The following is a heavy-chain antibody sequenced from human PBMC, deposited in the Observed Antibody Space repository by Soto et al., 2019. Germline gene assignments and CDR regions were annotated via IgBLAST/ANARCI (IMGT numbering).Heavy chain of an antibody. J-gene: IGHJ5*02. CDR3: AREYDSSGYYRLNWFDP. CDR2: ISAYNGNT. CDR1: GYTFTSYG. V-gene: IGHV1-18*01. Sequence: ASVKVSCKASGYTFTSYGISWVRQAPGQGLERMGWISAYNGNTNYAQKLQGRVTMTTDTSTSTAYMELRSLRSDDTAVYYCAREYDSSGYYRLNWFDPWGQGALVTVSS. D-gene: IGHD3-22*01.